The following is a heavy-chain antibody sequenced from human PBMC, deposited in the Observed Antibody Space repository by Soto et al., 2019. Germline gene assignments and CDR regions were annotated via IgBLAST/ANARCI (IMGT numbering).Heavy chain of an antibody. V-gene: IGHV3-23*01. CDR1: RFSFNTFA. Sequence: PGGSLRLSCVTSRFSFNTFAMSWVRQAPGKGLEWVSAINGRTNYADSVKGRFTISRDNSKNMVFLQMDTLRAEDTALYYCTKAGGWYYYDSSGPPDASHVWGQGTMVTVSS. J-gene: IGHJ3*01. D-gene: IGHD3-22*01. CDR3: TKAGGWYYYDSSGPPDASHV. CDR2: INGRT.